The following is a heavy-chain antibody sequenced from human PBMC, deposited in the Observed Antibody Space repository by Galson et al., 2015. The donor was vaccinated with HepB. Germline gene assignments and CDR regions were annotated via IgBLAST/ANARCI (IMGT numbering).Heavy chain of an antibody. D-gene: IGHD5/OR15-5a*01. CDR1: EDSVPSNSAH. V-gene: IGHV6-1*01. Sequence: RAIYEDSVPSNSAHWNWIRQSPSRGLEWLGRTYYRSKWDNDYAVSVKSRITINPDTSKNQFYLQLDAVTAEDPAVYYCARDVSDPYYYYYYMDVWGKVTTVTVSS. J-gene: IGHJ6*03. CDR2: TYYRSKWDN. CDR3: ARDVSDPYYYYYYMDV.